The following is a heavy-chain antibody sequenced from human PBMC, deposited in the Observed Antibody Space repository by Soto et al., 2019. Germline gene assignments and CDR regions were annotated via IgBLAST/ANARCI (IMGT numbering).Heavy chain of an antibody. J-gene: IGHJ3*01. V-gene: IGHV1-69*13. CDR2: IIPIFGTA. CDR1: GGTFSSYA. D-gene: IGHD6-13*01. CDR3: ARDTESQIAAAGS. Sequence: SVKVSCKASGGTFSSYAISWVRQAPGQGLEWMGGIIPIFGTANYAQKFQGRVTITADESTSTAYMELSSLRSEDAAVYYCARDTESQIAAAGSWGQGTMVTVSS.